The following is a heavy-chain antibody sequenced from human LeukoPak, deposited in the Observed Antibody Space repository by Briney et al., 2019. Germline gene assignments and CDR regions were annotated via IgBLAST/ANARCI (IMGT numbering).Heavy chain of an antibody. CDR1: GGSISSYY. CDR2: IYYSGST. CDR3: ARFNSGSYQHYFDY. Sequence: SETLSLTCTVSGGSISSYYWSWIRQPPGKGLEWIGYIYYSGSTNYNPSLKSRVTISIDTSKNQFSLKLSSVTAADTAVYYCARFNSGSYQHYFDYWGQGTLVTVSS. J-gene: IGHJ4*02. V-gene: IGHV4-59*12. D-gene: IGHD1-26*01.